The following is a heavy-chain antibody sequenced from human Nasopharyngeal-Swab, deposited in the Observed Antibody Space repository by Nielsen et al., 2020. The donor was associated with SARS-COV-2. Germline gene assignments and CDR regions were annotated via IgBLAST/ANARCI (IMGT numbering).Heavy chain of an antibody. D-gene: IGHD6-19*01. CDR3: ARALYSSGWYLDY. Sequence: GESLKISCAASGFTFSSYWMHWVRQAPGKGLVWVSRINSDGSSTSYADSVKGQFTISRENAKNTLYLQMNSLRAEDTAVYYCARALYSSGWYLDYWGQGTLVTVSS. CDR2: INSDGSST. V-gene: IGHV3-74*01. J-gene: IGHJ4*02. CDR1: GFTFSSYW.